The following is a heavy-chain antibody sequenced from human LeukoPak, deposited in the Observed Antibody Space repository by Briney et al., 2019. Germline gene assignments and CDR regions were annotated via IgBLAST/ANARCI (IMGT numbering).Heavy chain of an antibody. CDR1: GCTFTGYY. V-gene: IGHV1-2*02. Sequence: ASVKVSCKASGCTFTGYYMHWVRQAPGQGLEWMGWINPNSGGTNYAQKFQGRVTMTRDTSISTAYMELSRLRSDDTAVYYCARDRRYYYGSGSSTNWFDPWGQGTLVTVSS. CDR2: INPNSGGT. D-gene: IGHD3-10*01. J-gene: IGHJ5*02. CDR3: ARDRRYYYGSGSSTNWFDP.